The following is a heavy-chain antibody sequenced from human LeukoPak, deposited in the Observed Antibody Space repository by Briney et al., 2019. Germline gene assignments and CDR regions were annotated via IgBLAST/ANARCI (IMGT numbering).Heavy chain of an antibody. CDR3: AKDLHPLVVVPAVDAFDI. J-gene: IGHJ3*02. Sequence: GGSLRLSCAASGFTFSSYGMHWVRQAPGKGLEWVAVISYDGSNKYYADSVKGRFTISRDNAKNSLYLQMNSLRAEDMALYYCAKDLHPLVVVPAVDAFDIWGQGTMVTVSS. CDR1: GFTFSSYG. CDR2: ISYDGSNK. D-gene: IGHD2-2*01. V-gene: IGHV3-30*18.